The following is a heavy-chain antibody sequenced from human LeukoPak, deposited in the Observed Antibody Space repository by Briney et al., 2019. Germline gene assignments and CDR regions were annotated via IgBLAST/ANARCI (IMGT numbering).Heavy chain of an antibody. D-gene: IGHD6-6*01. CDR3: ARRDSSSSDLRYYYYYYMDV. V-gene: IGHV3-21*01. CDR2: ISSRSSYI. CDR1: GFSFSSYS. J-gene: IGHJ6*03. Sequence: PGGSLRLSCAASGFSFSSYSMNWVRQAPGKGLEWVSSISSRSSYIYYADSVKGRFTISRDNAKNSLYLEMNSLRAEDTAVYYCARRDSSSSDLRYYYYYYMDVWGKGTTVTVSS.